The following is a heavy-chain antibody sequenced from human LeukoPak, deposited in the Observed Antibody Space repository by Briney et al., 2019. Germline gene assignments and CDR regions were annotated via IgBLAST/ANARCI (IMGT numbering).Heavy chain of an antibody. Sequence: PSGTLSLTCAVSGGSIGSSNWWSWVRQPPGKGLEWIGEIYHSGSTNYNPSLKSRVAISVDKSKNQFSLKLSSVTAADTAVYYCARHRQRWLQLKAFDIWGQGTMVTVSS. J-gene: IGHJ3*02. CDR2: IYHSGST. V-gene: IGHV4-4*02. CDR3: ARHRQRWLQLKAFDI. CDR1: GGSIGSSNW. D-gene: IGHD5-24*01.